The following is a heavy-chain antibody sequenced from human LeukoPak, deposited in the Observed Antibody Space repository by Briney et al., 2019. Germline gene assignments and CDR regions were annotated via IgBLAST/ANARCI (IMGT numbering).Heavy chain of an antibody. V-gene: IGHV3-23*01. J-gene: IGHJ4*02. D-gene: IGHD2-2*01. Sequence: PGGSLRLSCAASGFTFNNYAMSWVRQTPGKGPEWVSGISGSASSTYYTDSVKGRFTISRDNSKNTLYLQMNSLRAEDTALYYCAKDKHEVVPAADEYWGQGTLVTVYS. CDR1: GFTFNNYA. CDR2: ISGSASST. CDR3: AKDKHEVVPAADEY.